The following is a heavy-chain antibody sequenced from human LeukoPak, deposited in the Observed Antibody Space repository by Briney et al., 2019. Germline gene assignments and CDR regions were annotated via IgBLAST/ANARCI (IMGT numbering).Heavy chain of an antibody. D-gene: IGHD4-17*01. CDR1: GFTFSGAW. J-gene: IGHJ4*02. CDR2: IRSDGTS. CDR3: ATDIAGLGVGELDY. V-gene: IGHV3-15*01. Sequence: GGSLRLACAASGFTFSGAWMTWVRQGPGKGLEWVGRIRSDGTSDYATPVRGRFIISRDDSTDTVSLQMDSLRSDDTAVYFCATDIAGLGVGELDYWGQGTPVIVSS.